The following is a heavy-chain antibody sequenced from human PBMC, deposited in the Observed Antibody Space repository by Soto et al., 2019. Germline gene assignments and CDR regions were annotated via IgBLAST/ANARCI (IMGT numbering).Heavy chain of an antibody. CDR1: GFTFSSYG. CDR2: ISDDGSSK. V-gene: IGHV3-30*18. J-gene: IGHJ6*02. CDR3: AKRSSRCPYYYGIDV. Sequence: QVQLVESGGGVVQPGRSLRLSCAASGFTFSSYGMHWVRQAPGKGLEWVAVISDDGSSKYYVDSVKGRFTISRDNSKNTLYLQMNSLRAEDTAAYFFAKRSSRCPYYYGIDVWGQGTTVTVSS. D-gene: IGHD2-2*01.